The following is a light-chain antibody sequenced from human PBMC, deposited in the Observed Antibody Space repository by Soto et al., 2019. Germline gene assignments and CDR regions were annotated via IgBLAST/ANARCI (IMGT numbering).Light chain of an antibody. J-gene: IGKJ1*01. CDR2: LAS. CDR3: HQRQSWPRT. Sequence: PGDRVTITCRASQSISSWLAWYQQKPGKAPKFLIYLASNRAAGVPARFSGSGSGTDFTLTISDVEPEDFAVYYCHQRQSWPRTFGQGTKVDIK. V-gene: IGKV3-11*01. CDR1: QSISSW.